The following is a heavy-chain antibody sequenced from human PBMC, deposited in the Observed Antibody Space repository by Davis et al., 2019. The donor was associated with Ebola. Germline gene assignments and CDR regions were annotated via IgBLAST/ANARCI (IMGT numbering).Heavy chain of an antibody. V-gene: IGHV1-18*04. Sequence: AASVKVSCKASGYTFTSYGITWVRQAPGQGLEWMGWINPHNGNRNYAQNVQGRVTMTTDTSTSTAYMEVGSLRSDDTAVYYCARLVGDTVAGNYYYYGMDVWGKGTTVTVSS. D-gene: IGHD6-19*01. CDR2: INPHNGNR. CDR1: GYTFTSYG. J-gene: IGHJ6*04. CDR3: ARLVGDTVAGNYYYYGMDV.